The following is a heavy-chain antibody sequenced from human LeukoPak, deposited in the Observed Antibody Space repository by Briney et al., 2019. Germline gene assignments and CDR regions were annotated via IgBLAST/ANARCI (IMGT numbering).Heavy chain of an antibody. CDR3: ARQPFFDY. J-gene: IGHJ4*02. CDR1: GYSFTSYW. Sequence: GESLKISCKGSGYSFTSYWIGWVRQTPGKGLEWMGIIYPGDSDTSYSPSFQGQVTISADKSIGTAYLQWSSLKASDTAMYYCARQPFFDYWGQGTLVTVSS. CDR2: IYPGDSDT. V-gene: IGHV5-51*01.